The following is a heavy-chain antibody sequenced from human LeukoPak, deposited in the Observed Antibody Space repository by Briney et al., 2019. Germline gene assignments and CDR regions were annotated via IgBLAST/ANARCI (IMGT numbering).Heavy chain of an antibody. CDR3: AKFRGIPTTVTQD. D-gene: IGHD4-17*01. CDR1: GFTFRNYA. J-gene: IGHJ1*01. CDR2: SSGSGDDT. Sequence: PGGSLRLSCAASGFTFRNYAMGWVRQAPGKGLEWVSTSSGSGDDTYYADSVKGRFTISRDNSKNTLYLQMSGLRAEDTAVYHCAKFRGIPTTVTQDWGQGTLVTVSS. V-gene: IGHV3-23*01.